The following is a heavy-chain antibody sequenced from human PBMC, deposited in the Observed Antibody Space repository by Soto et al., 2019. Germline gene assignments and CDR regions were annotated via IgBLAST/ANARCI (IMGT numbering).Heavy chain of an antibody. D-gene: IGHD6-13*01. CDR3: AHLGSSWIENWFDP. V-gene: IGHV2-5*01. CDR2: IYWNDDK. J-gene: IGHJ5*02. CDR1: GFSLSTSGVG. Sequence: GSGPTLVNPTQTLTLTCTFSGFSLSTSGVGVGWIRQPPGKALEWLALIYWNDDKRYSPSLKSRLTITKDTSKNQVVLTMTNMDPVDTATYYCAHLGSSWIENWFDPWGQGTLVTVSS.